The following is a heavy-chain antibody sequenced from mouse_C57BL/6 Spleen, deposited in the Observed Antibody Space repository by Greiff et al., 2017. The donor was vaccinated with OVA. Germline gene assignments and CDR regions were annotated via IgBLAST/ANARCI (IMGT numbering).Heavy chain of an antibody. CDR2: IYPGDGDT. Sequence: QVQLQQSGPELVKPGASVKISCKASGYAFSSSWMNWVKQRPGKGLEWIGRIYPGDGDTNYNGKFKGKATLTADKSSSTAYLQLSSLTSEDSAVYFCARSWSNYSLGYWGQGTLVTVSA. D-gene: IGHD2-5*01. V-gene: IGHV1-82*01. J-gene: IGHJ3*01. CDR1: GYAFSSSW. CDR3: ARSWSNYSLGY.